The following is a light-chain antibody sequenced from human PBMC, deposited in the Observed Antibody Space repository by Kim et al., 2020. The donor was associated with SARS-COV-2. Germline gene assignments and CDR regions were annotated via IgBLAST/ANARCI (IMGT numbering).Light chain of an antibody. CDR2: QDT. J-gene: IGLJ2*01. V-gene: IGLV3-1*01. CDR1: KLGDKY. CDR3: QAWDSSNVV. Sequence: SYELTQPPSVSVSPGQTASITCSGDKLGDKYACWYQQKPGQSPVLVIYQDTKRPSGIPERFSGSNSGNTATLTISGTQAMDEADSYCQAWDSSNVVFGGGTQLTVL.